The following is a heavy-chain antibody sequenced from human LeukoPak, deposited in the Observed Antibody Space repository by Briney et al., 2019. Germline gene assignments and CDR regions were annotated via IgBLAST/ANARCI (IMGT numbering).Heavy chain of an antibody. J-gene: IGHJ4*02. CDR3: AKVRTQGGIIPVVTDY. CDR2: IRYDGSNK. V-gene: IGHV3-30*02. Sequence: PGGSLRLSCAASGFTFSSYGMHWVRQAPGKGLEWVAFIRYDGSNKYYADSVKGRFTIPRDNSKNTLYLQMNSLRAEDTAVYYCAKVRTQGGIIPVVTDYWGQGTLVTVSS. D-gene: IGHD4-23*01. CDR1: GFTFSSYG.